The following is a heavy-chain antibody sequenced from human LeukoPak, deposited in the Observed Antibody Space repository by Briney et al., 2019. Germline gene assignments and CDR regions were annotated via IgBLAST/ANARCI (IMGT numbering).Heavy chain of an antibody. V-gene: IGHV4-38-2*02. D-gene: IGHD2-15*01. Sequence: SETLSLTRAVSGYPISSGYYWGWIRQPPGKGLEWIGSIYHSGSTYYNPSLKSRVTISVDTSKNQFSLKLSSVTAADTAVYYCARDVGYCSGGSCHGDYWGQGTLVTVSS. CDR2: IYHSGST. CDR1: GYPISSGYY. J-gene: IGHJ4*02. CDR3: ARDVGYCSGGSCHGDY.